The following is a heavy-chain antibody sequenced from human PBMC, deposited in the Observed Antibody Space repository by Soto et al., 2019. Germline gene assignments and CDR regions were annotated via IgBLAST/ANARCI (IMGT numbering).Heavy chain of an antibody. CDR1: GFTFSTYW. CDR2: IDSDGTTT. V-gene: IGHV3-74*01. D-gene: IGHD2-21*01. Sequence: GGSLRLSCAASGFTFSTYWMHWVRQAPGKGLVWVSRIDSDGTTTNYADSVKGRFTISRDNAKNTLYLQMNSLRAEDTAVYYCARSIGAFDIWGQGTMVTVSS. CDR3: ARSIGAFDI. J-gene: IGHJ3*02.